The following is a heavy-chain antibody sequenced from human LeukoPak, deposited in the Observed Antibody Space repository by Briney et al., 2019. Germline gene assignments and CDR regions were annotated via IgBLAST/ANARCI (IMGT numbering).Heavy chain of an antibody. Sequence: SETLSHTCTVSGGSITRGGYYWSWIRQHPGKGLEWIGYIYYSGSTYYNPSLKSRVTIPVDTSKNQFSLKLSSVTAADTAVDYCASWSLRDGYNYVAVLKKTYYFDYWGQGTLATVSS. J-gene: IGHJ4*02. CDR2: IYYSGST. CDR3: ASWSLRDGYNYVAVLKKTYYFDY. V-gene: IGHV4-31*03. CDR1: GGSITRGGYY. D-gene: IGHD5-24*01.